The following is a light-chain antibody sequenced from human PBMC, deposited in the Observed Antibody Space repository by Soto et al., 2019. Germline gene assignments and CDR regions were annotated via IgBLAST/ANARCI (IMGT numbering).Light chain of an antibody. V-gene: IGLV2-14*03. CDR2: DVS. CDR3: SSFTTTNTLV. Sequence: QSALTQPASVSGSPGQSISMSCTGTSGDVGAYNYVSWFQHHPGKAPRIILYDVSYRSSGVSDRFSGSKSGNTASLTISGLQAEDEADYYCSSFTTTNTLVFGGGTKLTVL. CDR1: SGDVGAYNY. J-gene: IGLJ3*02.